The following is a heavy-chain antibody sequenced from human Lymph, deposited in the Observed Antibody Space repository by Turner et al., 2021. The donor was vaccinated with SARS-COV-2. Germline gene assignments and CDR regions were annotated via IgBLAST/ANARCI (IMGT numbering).Heavy chain of an antibody. Sequence: DVQLVESGGGLVQPWRSLRLSCAASGFTFSSYAMHWVRQAPGKGLEYVSAISSEGVSTYYANSVKSRFTISRDNSKNTLYLQMGSLRAEDMAVYYCARDWRAGNYWGQGTLVAVSS. J-gene: IGHJ4*02. CDR3: ARDWRAGNY. D-gene: IGHD3-3*01. CDR1: GFTFSSYA. V-gene: IGHV3-64*01. CDR2: ISSEGVST.